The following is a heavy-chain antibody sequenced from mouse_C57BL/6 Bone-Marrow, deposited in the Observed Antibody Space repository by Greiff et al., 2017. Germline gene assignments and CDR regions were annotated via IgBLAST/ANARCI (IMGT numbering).Heavy chain of an antibody. V-gene: IGHV14-1*01. CDR1: GFNIKDYY. CDR3: ARGDFDY. CDR2: IDPEDGDT. J-gene: IGHJ2*01. Sequence: VQLQQSGAELVRPGASVKLSCTASGFNIKDYYMHWVKQRPEQGLEWIGRIDPEDGDTEYAPKFKGKATLTADKSSSTAYMELRSLTSEDSAVYYCARGDFDYWGQGTTLTVSS.